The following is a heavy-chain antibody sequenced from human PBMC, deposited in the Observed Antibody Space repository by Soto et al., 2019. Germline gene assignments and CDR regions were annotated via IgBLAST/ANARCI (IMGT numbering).Heavy chain of an antibody. J-gene: IGHJ4*02. CDR1: GGSFSGYY. CDR2: INHSGST. CDR3: ARARYVATIDY. V-gene: IGHV4-34*01. Sequence: SETLSLTCAVYGGSFSGYYWSWIRQPPGKGLEWIGEINHSGSTNYNPSLKSRVTISVDTSKNQFSLKLSSVTAADTAVYYCARARYVATIDYWGQGTLVTVSS. D-gene: IGHD5-12*01.